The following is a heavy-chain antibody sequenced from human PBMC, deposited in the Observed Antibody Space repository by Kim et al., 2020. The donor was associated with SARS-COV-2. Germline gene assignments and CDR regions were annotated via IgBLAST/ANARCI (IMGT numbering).Heavy chain of an antibody. D-gene: IGHD7-27*01. J-gene: IGHJ6*02. CDR3: ARDLGSDNWGGYYYYGMDV. V-gene: IGHV3-21*01. Sequence: GGSLRLSCAASGFTFSSYSMNWVRQAPGKGLEWVSSISSSSSYIYYADSVKGRFTISRDNAKNSLYLQMNSLRAEDTAVYYCARDLGSDNWGGYYYYGMDVWGQGNTDTVSS. CDR1: GFTFSSYS. CDR2: ISSSSSYI.